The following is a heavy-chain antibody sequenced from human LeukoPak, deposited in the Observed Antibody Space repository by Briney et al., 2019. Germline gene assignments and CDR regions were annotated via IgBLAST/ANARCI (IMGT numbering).Heavy chain of an antibody. Sequence: ASETLSLTCTVSGGSISSYYWSWIRQPAGKGLEWIGRIYTSGSTNYNPSLKSRVTMSVDTSKNQFSLKLSSVTAADTAVYYCAREGIGRWLQQYYYYYMDVWGKGTTVTISS. CDR1: GGSISSYY. CDR2: IYTSGST. J-gene: IGHJ6*03. D-gene: IGHD5-24*01. CDR3: AREGIGRWLQQYYYYYMDV. V-gene: IGHV4-4*07.